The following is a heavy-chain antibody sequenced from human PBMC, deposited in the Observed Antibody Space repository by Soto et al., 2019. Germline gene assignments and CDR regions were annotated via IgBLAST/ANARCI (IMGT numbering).Heavy chain of an antibody. CDR3: AKDCVSGYANYFDY. V-gene: IGHV3-23*01. CDR2: ISGSGGNT. CDR1: GFTLSSYA. Sequence: GALGLSCAASGFTLSSYAMSWVRQAPGKGLEWVSGISGSGGNTYYAASVKGRFTISRDNSKNTLYLQMNSLRAEDTAVYYCAKDCVSGYANYFDYWGQGTLVTVSS. D-gene: IGHD5-12*01. J-gene: IGHJ4*02.